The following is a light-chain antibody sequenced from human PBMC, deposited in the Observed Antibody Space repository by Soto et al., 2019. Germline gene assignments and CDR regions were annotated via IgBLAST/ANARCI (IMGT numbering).Light chain of an antibody. V-gene: IGKV3-15*01. CDR3: QQYNNWWT. Sequence: EIVMTQSPATLSVSPGERATLSCRASQSVSNNLAWYQKKPGQAPRLLIYGASTRATGIPARFSGSGSGTDFTLTISSRQSEDFAFYYCQQYNNWWTFGQGTRVDIK. J-gene: IGKJ1*01. CDR2: GAS. CDR1: QSVSNN.